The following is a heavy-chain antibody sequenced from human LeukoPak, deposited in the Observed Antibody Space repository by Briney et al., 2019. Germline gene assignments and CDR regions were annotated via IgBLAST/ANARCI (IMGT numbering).Heavy chain of an antibody. D-gene: IGHD4-23*01. CDR3: ARVVINLRYFDY. CDR2: ISAYNGNT. CDR1: GYTFTSFG. J-gene: IGHJ4*02. Sequence: GASVKVSCKASGYTFTSFGLSWVRQAPGQGLEWMGWISAYNGNTNYAQKPQGRVTMTTDTSTSTAYMELRSLRSDDTAVYYCARVVINLRYFDYWGQGTLVTVSS. V-gene: IGHV1-18*01.